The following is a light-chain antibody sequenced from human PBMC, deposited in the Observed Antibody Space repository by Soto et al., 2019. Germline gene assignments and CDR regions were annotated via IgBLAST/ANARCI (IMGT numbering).Light chain of an antibody. Sequence: QMTQSPSSLSASVGEKIIITCRASRDVGSDVSWYQQKPGQAPKLLIYAASNLYTGVPSRFSGSRSGTEFTLTISSLQPEDFASYYCLQDYGDSWTFGQGTKVDI. J-gene: IGKJ1*01. CDR2: AAS. V-gene: IGKV1-6*01. CDR3: LQDYGDSWT. CDR1: RDVGSD.